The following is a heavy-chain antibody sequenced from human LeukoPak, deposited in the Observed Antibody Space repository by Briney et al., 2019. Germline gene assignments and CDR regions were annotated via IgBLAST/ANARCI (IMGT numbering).Heavy chain of an antibody. D-gene: IGHD2/OR15-2a*01. J-gene: IGHJ4*02. V-gene: IGHV3-11*01. CDR2: ISSRGDTI. CDR3: ARGGYGWTFNQ. Sequence: GGSLRLSCTASGVPFSDNFMGWLRQAPGKGLEWVSYISSRGDTIHYSDAVKGRFSISRDNSKRPLYLQMNRLRIDDTAVYYCARGGYGWTFNQWGQGTLVSVSS. CDR1: GVPFSDNF.